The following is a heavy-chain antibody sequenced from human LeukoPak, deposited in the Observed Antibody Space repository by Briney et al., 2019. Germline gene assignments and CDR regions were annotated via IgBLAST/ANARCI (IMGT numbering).Heavy chain of an antibody. D-gene: IGHD5-12*01. CDR3: AKEPRVATIEIFDY. J-gene: IGHJ4*02. V-gene: IGHV3-11*01. CDR1: GFTFSDYY. CDR2: ISSSGSTI. Sequence: GGSLRLSCAASGFTFSDYYMSWIRQAPGKGLEWVSYISSSGSTIYYAGSVKGRFTISRDNAKNSLYLQMNSLRAEDTAVYYCAKEPRVATIEIFDYWGQGTLVTVSS.